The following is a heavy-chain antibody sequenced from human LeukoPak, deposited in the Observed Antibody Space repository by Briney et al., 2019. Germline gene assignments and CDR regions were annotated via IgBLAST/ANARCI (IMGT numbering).Heavy chain of an antibody. D-gene: IGHD3-22*01. CDR1: GFTFGTYS. V-gene: IGHV3-15*01. J-gene: IGHJ6*02. CDR3: TTDPYYYDSTYGMDV. Sequence: GGSLRLSCAASGFTFGTYSMSWVRQAPGKGLEWVGRIKSKTDGGTTDYAAPVKGRFTISRDDSKNTLYLQMNSLKTEDTAVYYCTTDPYYYDSTYGMDVWGQGTTVTVSS. CDR2: IKSKTDGGTT.